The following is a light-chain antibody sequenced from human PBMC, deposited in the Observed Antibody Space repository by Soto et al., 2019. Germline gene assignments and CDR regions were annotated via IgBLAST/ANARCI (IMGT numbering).Light chain of an antibody. V-gene: IGKV3-15*01. Sequence: EIVMTQSPATLSVSPGERATLSCRASQSVSSDLAWYQQKPGQAPRLLIYGASTRATGIPARFSGSGSGTEFTLTISRLQAEDFSVYYCHQYNNWPRTFRQGTKVEIK. CDR1: QSVSSD. CDR3: HQYNNWPRT. J-gene: IGKJ1*01. CDR2: GAS.